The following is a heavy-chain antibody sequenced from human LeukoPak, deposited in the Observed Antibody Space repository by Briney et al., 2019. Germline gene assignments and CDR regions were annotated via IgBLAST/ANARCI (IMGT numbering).Heavy chain of an antibody. CDR1: GGSISTYY. D-gene: IGHD2-15*01. V-gene: IGHV4-4*07. CDR2: IYTSGST. CDR3: ARGYCSGARCYSGDY. J-gene: IGHJ4*02. Sequence: SETLSLTCTVSGGSISTYYWSWIRQPAGKGLEWIGRIYTSGSTDYHPSLKSRVTMSLDTSKNQFSLKLSSVTAADTAVYYCARGYCSGARCYSGDYWGQGTLVTVSS.